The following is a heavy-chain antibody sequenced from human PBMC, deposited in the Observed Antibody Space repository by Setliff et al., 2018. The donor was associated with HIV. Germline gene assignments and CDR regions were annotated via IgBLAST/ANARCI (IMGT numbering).Heavy chain of an antibody. D-gene: IGHD3-10*01. CDR3: ARDDHYYDSGSFYSDWYFDL. J-gene: IGHJ2*01. CDR1: GGTFSNYA. V-gene: IGHV1-69*01. Sequence: VSCKASGGTFSNYAISWVRQAPGQGLEWMGGIIPIFGSTKYAQKFQDRVTITADESTYTADMELSSLRSDDTAVYYCARDDHYYDSGSFYSDWYFDLWGRGTLVTVSS. CDR2: IIPIFGST.